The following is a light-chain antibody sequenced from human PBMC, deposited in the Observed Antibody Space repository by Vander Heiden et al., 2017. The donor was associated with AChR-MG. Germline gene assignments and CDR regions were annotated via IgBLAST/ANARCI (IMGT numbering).Light chain of an antibody. J-gene: IGKJ2*02. V-gene: IGKV3-20*01. Sequence: EIVLTQSPGTLSLSPGDRAALSCRASQSVTSPYLAWYQQKPGQAPRLLVYGVSIRATGIPDRFSGSGSGTDFTLTIGRLEPEDFAVYYCEQYGDTPRTFGQGTKLEIK. CDR2: GVS. CDR3: EQYGDTPRT. CDR1: QSVTSPY.